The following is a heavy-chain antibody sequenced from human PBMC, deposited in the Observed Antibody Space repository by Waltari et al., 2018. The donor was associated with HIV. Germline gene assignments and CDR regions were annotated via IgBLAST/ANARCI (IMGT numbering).Heavy chain of an antibody. CDR3: AKSYGDYFDY. D-gene: IGHD4-17*01. Sequence: EVQLVESGGGLIQTGGSLRLSCPASGFTVSSNYMSWVRQAPGKGLECVSVIYTAGRTSYADSVKGRFTISRDTSNNTLHLQMNSLRAEDTAIYYCAKSYGDYFDYWGQGTLVTVSS. CDR1: GFTVSSNY. J-gene: IGHJ4*02. V-gene: IGHV3-53*01. CDR2: IYTAGRT.